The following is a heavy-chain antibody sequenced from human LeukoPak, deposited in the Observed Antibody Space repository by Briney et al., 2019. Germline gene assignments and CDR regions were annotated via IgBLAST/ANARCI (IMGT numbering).Heavy chain of an antibody. CDR1: GFTVSSNY. D-gene: IGHD6-19*01. CDR2: ISYDGSDK. J-gene: IGHJ4*02. CDR3: VTEVIIAVTGNDY. Sequence: PGGSLRLSCAAFGFTVSSNYMSWVRQAPGKGLEWVAIISYDGSDKYYADSVKGRFTISRDNSKNTLYLQMNSLRAEDTAVYYCVTEVIIAVTGNDYWGQGSLVTVSS. V-gene: IGHV3-30*03.